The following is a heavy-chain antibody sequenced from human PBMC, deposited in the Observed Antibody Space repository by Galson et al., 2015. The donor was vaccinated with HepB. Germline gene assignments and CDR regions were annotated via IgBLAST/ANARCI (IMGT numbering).Heavy chain of an antibody. Sequence: SVKVSCKASGYTFTSYGISWVRQAPGQGLEWMGWISAYNGNTNYAQKLQGRVTMTTDTSTSTAYMELRSLRSDDTAVYYCARDQLELRLWESVLGWFDPWGQGTLVTVSS. CDR3: ARDQLELRLWESVLGWFDP. CDR1: GYTFTSYG. V-gene: IGHV1-18*01. CDR2: ISAYNGNT. J-gene: IGHJ5*02. D-gene: IGHD1-7*01.